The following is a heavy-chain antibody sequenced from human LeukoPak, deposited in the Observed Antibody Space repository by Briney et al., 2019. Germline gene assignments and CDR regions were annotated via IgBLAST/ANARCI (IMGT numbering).Heavy chain of an antibody. D-gene: IGHD4-11*01. CDR1: GVAFYNYD. Sequence: PGGALRLSCAPSGVAFYNYDMHWVRQTGKDLEWVSVIASNGDSYYAGSVKGRFPISRDNGNNALYLQMNSLRDGDTAVYYCARGYSYRFDYWGQGTLVTVSS. V-gene: IGHV3-13*01. CDR3: ARGYSYRFDY. CDR2: IASNGDS. J-gene: IGHJ4*02.